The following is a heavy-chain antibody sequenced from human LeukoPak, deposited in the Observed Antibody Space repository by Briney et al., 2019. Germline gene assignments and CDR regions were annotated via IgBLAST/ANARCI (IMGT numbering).Heavy chain of an antibody. CDR2: IHYSGRT. CDR1: GGSISSDGYY. CDR3: ARQITDSYGSKGYFDH. Sequence: SETLSLTCTVSGGSISSDGYYWGWIRQPPGKRLEWVGTIHYSGRTYYTPSLESRLTISADTSKNQFSLKLRSVTAADTAVYYCARQITDSYGSKGYFDHWGQGTLVTVSS. D-gene: IGHD5-18*01. J-gene: IGHJ4*02. V-gene: IGHV4-39*01.